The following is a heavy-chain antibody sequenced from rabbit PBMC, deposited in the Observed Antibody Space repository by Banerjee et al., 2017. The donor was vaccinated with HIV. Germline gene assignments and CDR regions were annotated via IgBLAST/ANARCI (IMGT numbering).Heavy chain of an antibody. J-gene: IGHJ4*01. Sequence: QQQLEESGGGLGKPEGSLTLTGTASGFSFRSSYYLCWVRQAPGKGLEWIACIYAGSSGSTYYASWAKGRFTISKTSSTTVTLQMTSLTAADTAAYFCARGSGDGWIFWLWGPGTLVTVS. CDR3: ARGSGDGWIFWL. D-gene: IGHD2-1*01. CDR1: GFSFRSSYY. V-gene: IGHV1S45*01. CDR2: IYAGSSGST.